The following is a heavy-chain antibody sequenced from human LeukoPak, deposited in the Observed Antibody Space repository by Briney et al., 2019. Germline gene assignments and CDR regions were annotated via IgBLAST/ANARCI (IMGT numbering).Heavy chain of an antibody. CDR1: GDSISNYY. CDR3: ARERLGFRVDV. J-gene: IGHJ6*04. V-gene: IGHV4-4*07. D-gene: IGHD5-12*01. Sequence: SETLSLTCTVSGDSISNYYWSWLPQSAGKGLEWIGRINTSGNTNYNPSLKSRVTMSLDTSKNQFSLNVSSVTVADTAVFYCARERLGFRVDVWGKGTTVTVSS. CDR2: INTSGNT.